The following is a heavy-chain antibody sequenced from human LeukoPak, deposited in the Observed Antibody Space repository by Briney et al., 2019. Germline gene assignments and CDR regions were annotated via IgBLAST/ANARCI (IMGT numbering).Heavy chain of an antibody. Sequence: GESLKISCKGSGSRFTSYWIGWVRQMPGKGLEWMGIIYPGDSDTRYSPSFQGQVTISADKSISTAYLQWSSLKASDTAMYYCARSGGEWLRFPDYWGQGTLVTVSS. J-gene: IGHJ4*02. D-gene: IGHD5-12*01. V-gene: IGHV5-51*01. CDR1: GSRFTSYW. CDR2: IYPGDSDT. CDR3: ARSGGEWLRFPDY.